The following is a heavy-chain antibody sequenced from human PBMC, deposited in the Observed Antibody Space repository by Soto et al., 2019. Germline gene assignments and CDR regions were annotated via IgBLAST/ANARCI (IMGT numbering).Heavy chain of an antibody. V-gene: IGHV1-18*01. CDR2: ISAYNGNT. CDR1: GSTFTIYG. Sequence: QVQLLQSGAEVKKPGASVKVSCKASGSTFTIYGISWVRQAPGQGLEWMGWISAYNGNTNYAQTLQGRVTMTTDTSTSTAYMELRSLRSDDRAVYYCARVGYCSSTSCYGEDCYYYMYVWGKATTVTVSS. J-gene: IGHJ6*03. D-gene: IGHD2-2*01. CDR3: ARVGYCSSTSCYGEDCYYYMYV.